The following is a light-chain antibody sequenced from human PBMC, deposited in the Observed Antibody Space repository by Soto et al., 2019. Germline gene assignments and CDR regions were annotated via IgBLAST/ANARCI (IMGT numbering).Light chain of an antibody. CDR3: QRYNDWPLT. J-gene: IGKJ1*01. V-gene: IGKV3-15*01. CDR2: GAF. Sequence: EIVLTQSPGTLSLSPGEGATLSCRASQSVSSNLAWYQQKPGQAPSLLIYGAFTRATGIPARFSGTGSGTEFTLTISSLQSEDFALYYCQRYNDWPLTFGQGTKVDIK. CDR1: QSVSSN.